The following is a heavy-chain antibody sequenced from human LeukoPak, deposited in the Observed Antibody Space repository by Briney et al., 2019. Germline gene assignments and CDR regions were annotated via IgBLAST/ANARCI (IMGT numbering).Heavy chain of an antibody. V-gene: IGHV3-23*01. D-gene: IGHD3-3*01. Sequence: GGSLRLSCVVSGFTFSSFAMSWVRQAPGKGLEWVSSISSTAATTYCADSVRGRFTISRDNAKNTLYLQLSSLRVEDTAVYYCARRTLFGVIKPPDYWGQGTLVTVSS. CDR1: GFTFSSFA. CDR3: ARRTLFGVIKPPDY. CDR2: ISSTAATT. J-gene: IGHJ4*02.